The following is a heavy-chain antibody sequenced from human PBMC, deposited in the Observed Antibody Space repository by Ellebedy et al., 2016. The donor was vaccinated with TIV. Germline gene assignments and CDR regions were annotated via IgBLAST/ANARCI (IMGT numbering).Heavy chain of an antibody. CDR2: LYSGGNA. V-gene: IGHV3-53*01. J-gene: IGHJ4*02. Sequence: PGGSLRLSCVASGLTVSSNYMSWVRQAPGKGLEWVSILYSGGNAYYADSVKGRFTISRDSSKYTLYLQMNSLRAEDTDIYYCAKVRSNWNYFDYWGQGTLVTVSS. CDR1: GLTVSSNY. D-gene: IGHD1-20*01. CDR3: AKVRSNWNYFDY.